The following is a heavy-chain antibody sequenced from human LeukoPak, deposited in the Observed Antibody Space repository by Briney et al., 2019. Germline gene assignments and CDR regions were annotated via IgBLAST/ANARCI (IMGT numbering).Heavy chain of an antibody. CDR3: SNAFDY. V-gene: IGHV3-30-3*01. CDR1: GFTFSSYA. Sequence: GGSLRLSCAASGFTFSSYAMHWVRQAPGKGLEWVAVISYDGSNKYYVDSVKGRFTISRDNSKNTVYLQMNSLRSEDTAVYYCSNAFDYWGQGTLVTVSS. CDR2: ISYDGSNK. J-gene: IGHJ4*02. D-gene: IGHD4-11*01.